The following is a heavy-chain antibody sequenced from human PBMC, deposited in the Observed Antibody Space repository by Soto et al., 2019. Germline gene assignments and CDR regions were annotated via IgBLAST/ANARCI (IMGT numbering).Heavy chain of an antibody. J-gene: IGHJ4*02. V-gene: IGHV3-21*06. D-gene: IGHD6-19*01. CDR1: GFAFSSYS. CDR2: ITIRSSYI. CDR3: ARDDGWLVLYY. Sequence: EVQLVESGGGLVKPGGSLRLSCAASGFAFSSYSMNWVRQAPGKGLEWVAFITIRSSYIYYADSVRGRFTISRDNAKNSLYLQMDGLRAEDTAVYYCARDDGWLVLYYWGQGTLVTVSS.